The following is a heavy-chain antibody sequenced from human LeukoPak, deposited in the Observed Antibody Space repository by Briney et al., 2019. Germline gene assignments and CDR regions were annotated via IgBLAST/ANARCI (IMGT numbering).Heavy chain of an antibody. V-gene: IGHV3-30*02. CDR1: GFTFSRFG. CDR2: IRYDGSDK. D-gene: IGHD7-27*01. J-gene: IGHJ4*02. CDR3: ARGLSGDPYYFDY. Sequence: GGSLRLSCAASGFTFSRFGMQWVRQAPGKGLEWVAFIRYDGSDKYYADFVKGRFTISRDNSKDTLYLQMNSLRAEDTAVYYCARGLSGDPYYFDYWGQGTLVTVSS.